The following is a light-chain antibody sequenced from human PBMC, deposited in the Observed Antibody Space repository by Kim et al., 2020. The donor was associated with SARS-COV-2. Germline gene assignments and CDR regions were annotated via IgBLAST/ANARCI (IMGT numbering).Light chain of an antibody. V-gene: IGKV1-17*01. J-gene: IGKJ5*01. CDR3: LQHNSYPIT. Sequence: ASEGDRVTITCRGSQDIRNDLGWYQQSPGRAPKRLIYGASSLQSGVPSRYSGSGSGTEFTLTISSLQPEDFATYFCLQHNSYPITFGQGTRLEIK. CDR2: GAS. CDR1: QDIRND.